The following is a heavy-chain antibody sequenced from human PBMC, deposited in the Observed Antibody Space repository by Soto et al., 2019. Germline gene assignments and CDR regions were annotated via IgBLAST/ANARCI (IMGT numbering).Heavy chain of an antibody. D-gene: IGHD1-26*01. CDR3: ARDALNMYSGSYSLDY. CDR1: GGSVSSGSYY. Sequence: TSETLSLTCTVSGGSVSSGSYYWSWIRQPPGKGLEWIGYIYYSGSTNYNPSLKSRVTISVDTSKNQFSLKLSSVTAADTAVYYCARDALNMYSGSYSLDYWGQGTLVTAPQ. V-gene: IGHV4-61*01. J-gene: IGHJ4*02. CDR2: IYYSGST.